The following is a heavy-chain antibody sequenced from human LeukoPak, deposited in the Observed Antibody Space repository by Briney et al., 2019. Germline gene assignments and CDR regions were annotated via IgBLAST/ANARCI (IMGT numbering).Heavy chain of an antibody. Sequence: GRSLRLSCTASGFTFGDYAMSWFRQAPGKGLEWVGFIRSKAYGGTTEYAASVKGRFTISRDDSKSIAYLQMNSLKTEDTAVYYCTRATYPLYYDFWSHYYYYYMDVWGKGTTVTVSS. D-gene: IGHD3-3*01. CDR2: IRSKAYGGTT. CDR1: GFTFGDYA. V-gene: IGHV3-49*03. CDR3: TRATYPLYYDFWSHYYYYYMDV. J-gene: IGHJ6*03.